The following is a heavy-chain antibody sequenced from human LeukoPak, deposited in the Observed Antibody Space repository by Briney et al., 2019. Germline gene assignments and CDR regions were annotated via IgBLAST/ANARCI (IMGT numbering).Heavy chain of an antibody. Sequence: PSETLSLTCTVSGGSISSVNYYWTWIRQHPGKGLEWIGYIHYSGNTYYNPSLKSRVTISLDTSRNHFSLKLSSVTAADTAVYYCARGSSWELLAFNFDCWGQGTLVTVSS. D-gene: IGHD1-26*01. CDR3: ARGSSWELLAFNFDC. CDR2: IHYSGNT. V-gene: IGHV4-31*03. CDR1: GGSISSVNYY. J-gene: IGHJ4*02.